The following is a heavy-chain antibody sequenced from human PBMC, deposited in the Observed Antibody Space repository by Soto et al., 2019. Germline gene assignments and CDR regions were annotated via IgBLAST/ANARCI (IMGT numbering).Heavy chain of an antibody. CDR3: ARLGGSGGDAIEH. Sequence: QVQLVESGGGVVQPGRSLRLSCAASGFPFSKYGMHWVRQAPGKGLEWVAIIWYDGSKKYYGDSVKGRFTISRDNSKDTLFLQMNSLTADDTAMYYCARLGGSGGDAIEHWGQGTLVTVSS. V-gene: IGHV3-33*01. D-gene: IGHD3-10*01. CDR1: GFPFSKYG. J-gene: IGHJ4*02. CDR2: IWYDGSKK.